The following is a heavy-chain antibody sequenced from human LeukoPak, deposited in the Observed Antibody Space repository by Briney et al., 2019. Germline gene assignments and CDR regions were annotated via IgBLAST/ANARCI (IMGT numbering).Heavy chain of an antibody. Sequence: SETLSLTCTVSGGSISSSSYYWGWIRQPPGKGLEWIGSIYYSGSTYYNPSLKSRVTISVDTSKNQFSLKLSSVTAADTAVYYCARHLVPVLRYFDWLSRGYWFDPWGQGALVTVSS. V-gene: IGHV4-39*01. J-gene: IGHJ5*02. CDR3: ARHLVPVLRYFDWLSRGYWFDP. CDR2: IYYSGST. D-gene: IGHD3-9*01. CDR1: GGSISSSSYY.